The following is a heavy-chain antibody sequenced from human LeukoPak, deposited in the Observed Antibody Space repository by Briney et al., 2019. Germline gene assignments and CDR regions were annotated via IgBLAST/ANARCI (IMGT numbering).Heavy chain of an antibody. Sequence: GGSLRLSCAASGFTFSSYAMSWVRQAPGKGLEWVSAISGSGGSTYYADSVKGRFTISRDNSKNTLYLQMNSLRAEDTAVYYCAKPHRVDYYDSSGYYPALGYWGQGTLVTVSS. CDR1: GFTFSSYA. J-gene: IGHJ4*02. D-gene: IGHD3-22*01. V-gene: IGHV3-23*01. CDR3: AKPHRVDYYDSSGYYPALGY. CDR2: ISGSGGST.